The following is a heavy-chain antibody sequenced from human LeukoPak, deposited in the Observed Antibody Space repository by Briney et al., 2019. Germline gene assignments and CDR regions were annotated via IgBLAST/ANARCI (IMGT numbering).Heavy chain of an antibody. J-gene: IGHJ6*03. Sequence: GSLSLSCAPSGFTFSSFGMHGVRQAPGKGRECSGEINPSGSTKYTPSLKSRDPLSGDTPKKQISLELRSVSPAHTPVSYCARGRQDVTMIVVVMPAASHYLHLGGKGPRVPVS. CDR2: INPSGST. V-gene: IGHV4-34*01. CDR1: GFTFSSFG. CDR3: ARGRQDVTMIVVVMPAASHYLHL. D-gene: IGHD3-22*01.